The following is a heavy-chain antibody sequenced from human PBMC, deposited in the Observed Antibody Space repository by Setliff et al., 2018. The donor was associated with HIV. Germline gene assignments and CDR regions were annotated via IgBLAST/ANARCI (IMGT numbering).Heavy chain of an antibody. CDR3: ARGDGTKYYYYYYMDV. CDR2: IHYSGST. CDR1: GGSIEFSSYY. J-gene: IGHJ6*03. Sequence: SETLSLTCSVSGGSIEFSSYYWGWIRQPPGKGLEWIGNIHYSGSTNYNPSLKSRVTISVDTSRSQFSLKLSSVTAADTAVYYCARGDGTKYYYYYYMDVWGKGTTVTVS. V-gene: IGHV4-61*05. D-gene: IGHD1-7*01.